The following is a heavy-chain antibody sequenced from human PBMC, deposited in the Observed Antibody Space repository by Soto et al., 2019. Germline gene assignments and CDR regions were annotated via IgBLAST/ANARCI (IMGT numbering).Heavy chain of an antibody. CDR2: ISGSGGST. Sequence: EVQLLESGGGLVQPGGSLSLSCAASGFTFSSYAMSWVRQAPGTGLEWVSAISGSGGSTYYSDSVKSRFTISRDNSKNTQYPPMNRLSAEGTAVYYSANDARMTLEVRLLYYYYYMDVWGKGTTVTVSS. J-gene: IGHJ6*03. CDR1: GFTFSSYA. CDR3: ANDARMTLEVRLLYYYYYMDV. V-gene: IGHV3-23*01. D-gene: IGHD2-21*02.